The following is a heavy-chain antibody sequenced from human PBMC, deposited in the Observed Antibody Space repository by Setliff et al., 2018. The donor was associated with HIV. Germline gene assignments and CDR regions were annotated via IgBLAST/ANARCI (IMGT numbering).Heavy chain of an antibody. J-gene: IGHJ1*01. D-gene: IGHD1-26*01. CDR3: ARGGWEQPEYFQH. CDR1: GDTLTTYG. Sequence: VASVKVSCKSFGDTLTTYGINWVRQAPGQGLEWLGWISAYSGNTHYAQKVQGRVTMTTDTSTSTAYMELRSPRLDDTAAYYCARGGWEQPEYFQHWGQGTLVTVSS. CDR2: ISAYSGNT. V-gene: IGHV1-18*01.